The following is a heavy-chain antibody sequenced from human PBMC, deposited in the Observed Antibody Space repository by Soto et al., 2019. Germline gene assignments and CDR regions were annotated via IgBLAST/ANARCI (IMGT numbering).Heavy chain of an antibody. V-gene: IGHV3-30*03. Sequence: QVQLVESGGGVVQPGRSLRLSCVASGFTLSGHGMHWVRQAPGKGLEWVAVITYDGSEIHYSDSVKGLFTISIDTSKNMVYLQMNSLKPEDTAMYYCAREQGYGYYRVADYWGQGTLVTVSS. CDR1: GFTLSGHG. J-gene: IGHJ4*02. D-gene: IGHD1-26*01. CDR2: ITYDGSEI. CDR3: AREQGYGYYRVADY.